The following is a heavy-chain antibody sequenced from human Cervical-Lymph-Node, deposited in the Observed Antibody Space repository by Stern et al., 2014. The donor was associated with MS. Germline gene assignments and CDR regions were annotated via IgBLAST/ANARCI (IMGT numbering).Heavy chain of an antibody. CDR2: INDYNGNT. D-gene: IGHD2-2*01. CDR3: ARDSDQFHFDL. V-gene: IGHV1-18*01. J-gene: IGHJ4*02. Sequence: QVQLVQSGTEVKKPGASVKVSCKASGYTFSGYGITWVRQAPGQGLEWMGWINDYNGNTNYAQKFQGRVTMTTDTSTSTAYMELRSLRADDTAVYYCARDSDQFHFDLWGQGTLVTVSS. CDR1: GYTFSGYG.